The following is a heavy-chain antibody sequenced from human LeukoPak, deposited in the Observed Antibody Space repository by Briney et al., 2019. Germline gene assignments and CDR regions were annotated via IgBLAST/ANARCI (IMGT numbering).Heavy chain of an antibody. V-gene: IGHV1-8*01. J-gene: IGHJ5*02. CDR3: ARGHRFRGNCRGVTSWVWFDP. CDR1: GYPFSRYQ. D-gene: IGHD2-15*01. CDR2: MNPNTGNT. Sequence: ASVKVSCKASGYPFSRYQIHWVRQDTGQGLEWVGSMNPNTGNTAYAEKFQGRVTMTRDTSIDTAYMELSSLRSEDTAIYYCARGHRFRGNCRGVTSWVWFDPWGQGTLVTVSS.